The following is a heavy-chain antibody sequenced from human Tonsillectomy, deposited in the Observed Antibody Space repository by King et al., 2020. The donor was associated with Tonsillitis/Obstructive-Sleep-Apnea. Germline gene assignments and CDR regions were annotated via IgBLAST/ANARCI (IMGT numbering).Heavy chain of an antibody. J-gene: IGHJ6*02. Sequence: VQLVESGGGLIQPGGSLRLSCAASGFTVSSNYMSWVRQAPGKGLEWVSVIFSGGSTDYADSVKGRFTISRDNSQNTLYLQMNSLRAEDTVVYYCASPPRYYDLCYVWGQGTTVTVSS. D-gene: IGHD3-3*01. V-gene: IGHV3-53*01. CDR2: IFSGGST. CDR1: GFTVSSNY. CDR3: ASPPRYYDLCYV.